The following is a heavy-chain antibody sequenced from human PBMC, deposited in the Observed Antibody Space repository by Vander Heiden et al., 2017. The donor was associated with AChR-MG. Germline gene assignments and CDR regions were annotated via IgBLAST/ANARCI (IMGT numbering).Heavy chain of an antibody. Sequence: EVQLVQSGAEVKKPGESLKIPCQASGSTFTSYWIGWVGQMPGKGLEWMGIIYPGDSDTRYSPSFQGQVTISADKSISTAYLQWSSLKASDTAMYYCARVIAVAVGDFDYWGQGTLVTVSS. D-gene: IGHD6-19*01. V-gene: IGHV5-51*01. J-gene: IGHJ4*02. CDR1: GSTFTSYW. CDR3: ARVIAVAVGDFDY. CDR2: IYPGDSDT.